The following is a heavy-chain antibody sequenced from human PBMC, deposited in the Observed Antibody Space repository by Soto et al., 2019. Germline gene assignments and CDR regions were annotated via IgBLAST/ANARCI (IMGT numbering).Heavy chain of an antibody. CDR2: IILPFGTA. CDR3: ARGTDYAGYFDY. Sequence: QVRLVQSGAEVKKPGSSVKVSCKASGGTFSKYAISWVRQAPGQGLEWMGGIILPFGTANYAQKFQGRVTITADESLTTAYMELSGLRSEDTAVYYCARGTDYAGYFDYLGQGTLVTVS. D-gene: IGHD4-17*01. J-gene: IGHJ4*02. CDR1: GGTFSKYA. V-gene: IGHV1-69*12.